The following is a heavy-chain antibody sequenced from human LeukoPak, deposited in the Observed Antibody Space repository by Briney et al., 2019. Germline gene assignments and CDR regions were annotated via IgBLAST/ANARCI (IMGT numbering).Heavy chain of an antibody. CDR2: ISAYNGNT. D-gene: IGHD6-25*01. CDR3: ARVAVSAYYYYYMDV. Sequence: RASVKVSSKASGYTFTSYGISWLRQAPGQGLEWMGWISAYNGNTNYAQKLQGRVTMTTDTSTSTAYMELRSLRSDDTAVYYCARVAVSAYYYYYMDVWGKGTTVTVSS. J-gene: IGHJ6*03. V-gene: IGHV1-18*01. CDR1: GYTFTSYG.